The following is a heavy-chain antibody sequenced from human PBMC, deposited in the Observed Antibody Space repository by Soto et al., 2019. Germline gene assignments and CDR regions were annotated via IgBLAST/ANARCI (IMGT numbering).Heavy chain of an antibody. J-gene: IGHJ3*02. CDR3: ARDEPSTGDAFDI. D-gene: IGHD4-17*01. CDR1: GYTFTSYA. CDR2: INAGNGNT. V-gene: IGHV1-3*01. Sequence: QVQLVQSGAEVKKPGASVKVSCKASGYTFTSYAMHWVRQAPGQRLEWMGWINAGNGNTKYSQKFQGRVTITRDTSASTAYMELSSLRSEDTAVYYCARDEPSTGDAFDIWGQGTMVTVSS.